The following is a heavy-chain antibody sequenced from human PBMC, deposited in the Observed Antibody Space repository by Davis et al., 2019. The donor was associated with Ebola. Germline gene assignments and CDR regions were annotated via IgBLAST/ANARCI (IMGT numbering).Heavy chain of an antibody. CDR2: ISSSSSTI. J-gene: IGHJ6*02. D-gene: IGHD5-12*01. CDR1: GFTFSSYS. V-gene: IGHV3-48*02. Sequence: GESLKISCAASGFTFSSYSMNWVRQAPGKGLEWVSYISSSSSTIYYADPVKGRFTISRDNAKNSLYLQMNSLRDEDTAVYYCAREEVATNGDYYYYGMDVWGQGTTVTVSS. CDR3: AREEVATNGDYYYYGMDV.